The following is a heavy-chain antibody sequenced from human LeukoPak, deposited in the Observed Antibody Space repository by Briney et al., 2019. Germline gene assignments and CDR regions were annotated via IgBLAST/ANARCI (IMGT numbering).Heavy chain of an antibody. CDR3: ARHIRTVTTSKGRWFDP. Sequence: PSETLSLTCTVSGGSISSSSYYWGWIRQPPGKGLEWIGSIYYSGSTYYNPSLKSRVTISVDTSKNQFSLKLSSVTAADTAVYYCARHIRTVTTSKGRWFDPWGQGTLVTVSS. CDR2: IYYSGST. CDR1: GGSISSSSYY. V-gene: IGHV4-39*01. J-gene: IGHJ5*02. D-gene: IGHD4-17*01.